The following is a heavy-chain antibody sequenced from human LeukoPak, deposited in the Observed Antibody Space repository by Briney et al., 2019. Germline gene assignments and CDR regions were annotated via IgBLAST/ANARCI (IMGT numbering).Heavy chain of an antibody. CDR1: GFTFTNYR. Sequence: GGSLRLSCVASGFTFTNYRMNWVRQAPGKGLEWVSCISSSSSHIYYADSVKGRFTISRDNAENSLYLQMNSLRVDDTAVYYCARDQGGYGTFDYWGQGSLVTVSS. D-gene: IGHD5-12*01. V-gene: IGHV3-21*06. CDR3: ARDQGGYGTFDY. CDR2: ISSSSSHI. J-gene: IGHJ4*02.